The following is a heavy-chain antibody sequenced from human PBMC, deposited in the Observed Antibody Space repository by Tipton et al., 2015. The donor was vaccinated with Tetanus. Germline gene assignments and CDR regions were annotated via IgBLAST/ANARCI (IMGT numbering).Heavy chain of an antibody. J-gene: IGHJ4*02. CDR1: GFSFGDFT. CDR2: TSSVGNYI. D-gene: IGHD2-21*02. V-gene: IGHV3-21*06. Sequence: SLRLSYAAAGFSFGDFTMAWVRQPPGKGLEWVSSTSSVGNYIYYADSVKGRFTISRDNAKNSLYLQMNSLRAEDTAVYYCARDPVVVTAIPYYFDSWGQGTVVSVSS. CDR3: ARDPVVVTAIPYYFDS.